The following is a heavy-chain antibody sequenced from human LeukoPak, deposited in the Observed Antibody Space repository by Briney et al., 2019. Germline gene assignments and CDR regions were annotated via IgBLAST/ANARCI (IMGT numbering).Heavy chain of an antibody. CDR3: ASSSSWYLGYNWFDP. D-gene: IGHD6-13*01. Sequence: SVKVSCKASGGTCSSYAISWVRQAPGQGLEWMGGIIPIFDTANYAQKFQGRVTITTDESTSTAYMELSSLRSEDTAVYYCASSSSWYLGYNWFDPWGQGTLVTVSS. CDR1: GGTCSSYA. J-gene: IGHJ5*02. V-gene: IGHV1-69*05. CDR2: IIPIFDTA.